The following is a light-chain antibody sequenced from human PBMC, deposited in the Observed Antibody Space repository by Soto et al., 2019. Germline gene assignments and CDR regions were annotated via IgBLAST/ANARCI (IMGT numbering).Light chain of an antibody. CDR1: QSIRES. J-gene: IGKJ1*01. Sequence: IQMTQSPSTLSASVGYRVTITCRASQSIRESLAWERRKPGKAAKLLIFDASSLESGVPSRFSGSGSGTEFTLTISSLQPDDFATYYCQHYSTVWAFGQGTKVDIK. V-gene: IGKV1-5*01. CDR2: DAS. CDR3: QHYSTVWA.